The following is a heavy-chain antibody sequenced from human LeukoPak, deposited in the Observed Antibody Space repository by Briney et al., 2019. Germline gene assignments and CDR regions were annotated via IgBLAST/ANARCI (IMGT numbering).Heavy chain of an antibody. Sequence: PGGSLRLSCEASGLTFSGYWMSWVRQTPVKGLEWVANIKHDGSAKYYVGSVKGRFTISRDNANNSLSLYLQMNSLRVEDTAIYYCAREGLGAFDYWGRGTLVTVSS. D-gene: IGHD3-3*01. CDR1: GLTFSGYW. CDR3: AREGLGAFDY. CDR2: IKHDGSAK. J-gene: IGHJ4*02. V-gene: IGHV3-7*04.